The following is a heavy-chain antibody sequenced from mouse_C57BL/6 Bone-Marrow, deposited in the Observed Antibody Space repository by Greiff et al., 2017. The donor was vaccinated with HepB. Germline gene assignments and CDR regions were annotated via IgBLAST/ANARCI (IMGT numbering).Heavy chain of an antibody. CDR3: VRDGYYGSSYGDY. D-gene: IGHD1-1*01. V-gene: IGHV10-3*01. J-gene: IGHJ2*01. CDR1: GFTFNTYA. Sequence: EVQVVESGGGLVQPKGSLKLSCAASGFTFNTYAMHWVRQAPGKGLEWVARIRSKGSNYATYYADSVKDRFTISRDDSQSMLYLQMNNLKTEDTAMYYCVRDGYYGSSYGDYWGQGTTLTVSS. CDR2: IRSKGSNYAT.